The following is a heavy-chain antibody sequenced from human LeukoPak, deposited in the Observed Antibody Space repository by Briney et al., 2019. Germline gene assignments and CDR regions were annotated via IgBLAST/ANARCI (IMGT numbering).Heavy chain of an antibody. CDR1: GFTFGDYL. Sequence: GSLRLSCTASGFTFGDYLMSWFRQAPGKGLEWIGFISGGTTEYAASVKGRFTISRDDSTSIAYLQMNSLTTEDTAVYYCSSGSGWLSVYWGQGILVTVSS. V-gene: IGHV3-49*03. CDR2: ISGGTT. J-gene: IGHJ4*02. D-gene: IGHD6-19*01. CDR3: SSGSGWLSVY.